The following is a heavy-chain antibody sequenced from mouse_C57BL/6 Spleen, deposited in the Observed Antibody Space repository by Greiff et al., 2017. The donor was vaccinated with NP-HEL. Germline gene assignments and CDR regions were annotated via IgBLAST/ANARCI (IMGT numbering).Heavy chain of an antibody. CDR1: GYTFTSYW. V-gene: IGHV1-59*01. Sequence: VQLQQPGAELVRPGTSVKLSCKASGYTFTSYWMHWVKQRPGQGLEWIGVIDPSDSYTNYNQKFKGKATLTVDTSSSTAYMQLSSLTSEDSAVYYCAREVITTVVERFAYWGQGTLVTVSA. J-gene: IGHJ3*01. CDR3: AREVITTVVERFAY. CDR2: IDPSDSYT. D-gene: IGHD1-1*01.